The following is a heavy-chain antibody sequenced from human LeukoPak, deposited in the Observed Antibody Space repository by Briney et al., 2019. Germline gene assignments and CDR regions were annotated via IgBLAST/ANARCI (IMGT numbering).Heavy chain of an antibody. J-gene: IGHJ4*02. CDR2: IYHSGST. CDR3: AEVERRNY. D-gene: IGHD1-26*01. CDR1: GYSISSGYC. V-gene: IGHV4-38-2*01. Sequence: SETLSLTCAVSGYSISSGYCWGWIRQPPGKGLEWIGSIYHSGSTYYNPSLKSRVTISVDTSKNQFPLKLRSVTAADTAVYYCAEVERRNYWGQGTLVTVSS.